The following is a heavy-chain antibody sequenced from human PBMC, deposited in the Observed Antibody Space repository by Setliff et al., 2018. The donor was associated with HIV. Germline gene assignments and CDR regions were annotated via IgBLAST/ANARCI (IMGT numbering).Heavy chain of an antibody. CDR2: INSEGSST. Sequence: GGSLRLSCAASGFTFSSYWIHWVRQAPGKGLVWVSRINSEGSSTRYADSVKGRFTISRDNAKNSLYLQMSSLRAEDTAVYYCVKGYTSTWGPFDYWGQGTLVTVSS. CDR1: GFTFSSYW. CDR3: VKGYTSTWGPFDY. V-gene: IGHV3-74*01. J-gene: IGHJ4*02. D-gene: IGHD6-13*01.